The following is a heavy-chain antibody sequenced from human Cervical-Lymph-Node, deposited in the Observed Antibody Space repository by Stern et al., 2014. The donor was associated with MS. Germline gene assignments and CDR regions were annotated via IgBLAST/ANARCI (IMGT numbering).Heavy chain of an antibody. Sequence: DQLVESGGGVVQPGRSLRLSCAASGFGFSSYAMHWVRQAPGKGLEWVAVISYDGSNEYYADSVKGRFTISRDNSKNPMYLQMNSLRVEDTAVYFCARGLQEGGTYFQHWGQGTLVTVSS. CDR1: GFGFSSYA. CDR3: ARGLQEGGTYFQH. V-gene: IGHV3-30*01. J-gene: IGHJ1*01. D-gene: IGHD1-1*01. CDR2: ISYDGSNE.